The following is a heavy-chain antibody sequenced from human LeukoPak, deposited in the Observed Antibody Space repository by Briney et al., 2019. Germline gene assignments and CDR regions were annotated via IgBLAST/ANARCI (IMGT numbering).Heavy chain of an antibody. Sequence: GGSLRLSCAASGFTFHDYTMHWVRQAPGKGLEWVSGISGSGGSTYYADSVKGRFTISRDNSKNTLFLQMNSLRAEDTAVYYCARSTSGHFDYWGQGTLVTVSA. CDR1: GFTFHDYT. V-gene: IGHV3-23*01. CDR3: ARSTSGHFDY. D-gene: IGHD2-8*01. CDR2: ISGSGGST. J-gene: IGHJ4*02.